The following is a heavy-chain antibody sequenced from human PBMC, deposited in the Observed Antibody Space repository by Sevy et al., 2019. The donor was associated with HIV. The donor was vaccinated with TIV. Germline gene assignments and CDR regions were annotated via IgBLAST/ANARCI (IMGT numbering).Heavy chain of an antibody. CDR3: ARDRITYYYDSSGYYTSGYGMDV. D-gene: IGHD3-22*01. Sequence: GGSLRLSCAASGFNVSSNYMNWVRQAPGKGLEWVSVIYRGDNTYYADSVKGRFTISRDTSKNTVYLQMNSLRAEDTAVYYCARDRITYYYDSSGYYTSGYGMDVWGQGTTVTVSS. CDR2: IYRGDNT. J-gene: IGHJ6*02. V-gene: IGHV3-53*01. CDR1: GFNVSSNY.